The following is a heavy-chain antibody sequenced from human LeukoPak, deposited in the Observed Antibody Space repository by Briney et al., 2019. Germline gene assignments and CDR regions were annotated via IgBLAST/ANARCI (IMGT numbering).Heavy chain of an antibody. V-gene: IGHV3-23*01. CDR2: ISGSGGST. Sequence: PGGSLRLSCAASGFTFSSYGMHWVRQAPGKGLEWVSAISGSGGSTYYADSLKGRFTISRDNSKNTLYLEMNSLRPDDTAVYYCVKDPDRWSLTPDHWGQGTLVTVSS. J-gene: IGHJ4*02. CDR3: VKDPDRWSLTPDH. CDR1: GFTFSSYG. D-gene: IGHD4-23*01.